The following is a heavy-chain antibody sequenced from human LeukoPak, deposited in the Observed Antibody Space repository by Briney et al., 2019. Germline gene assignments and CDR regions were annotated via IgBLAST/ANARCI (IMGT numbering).Heavy chain of an antibody. V-gene: IGHV3-30*02. J-gene: IGHJ4*02. CDR3: AKGLDYYGSGSAFDY. CDR2: IRYDGSNK. CDR1: GFTFSSYG. D-gene: IGHD3-10*01. Sequence: GGSLRLSCAASGFTFSSYGMHWVRQAPGKGLEWVAFIRYDGSNKYYADSVKGRFTISRDNSKNTLYLQMNSLRAEDTAVYYCAKGLDYYGSGSAFDYWGQGTLVTVSS.